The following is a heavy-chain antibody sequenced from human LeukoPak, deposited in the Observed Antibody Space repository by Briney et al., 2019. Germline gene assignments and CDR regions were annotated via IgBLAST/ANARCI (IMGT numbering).Heavy chain of an antibody. V-gene: IGHV7-4-1*02. D-gene: IGHD6-19*01. CDR3: ARGHEIAVAGTSPFDY. CDR2: INTNTGNP. CDR1: GYTFTSNY. Sequence: ASVKVSCKAFGYTFTSNYMHWVRQAPGQGLEWMGWINTNTGNPTYAQGFTGRFVFSLDTSVSTAYLQISSLKAEDTAVYYCARGHEIAVAGTSPFDYWGQGTLVTVSS. J-gene: IGHJ4*02.